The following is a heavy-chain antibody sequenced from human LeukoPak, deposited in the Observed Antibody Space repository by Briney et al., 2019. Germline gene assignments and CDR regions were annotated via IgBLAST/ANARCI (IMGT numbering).Heavy chain of an antibody. V-gene: IGHV3-23*01. CDR1: GFTFSSYA. CDR2: ISGSGSST. Sequence: GGSLRLSCAASGFTFSSYAMSWVRQAPGKGLEWVSGISGSGSSTNYADSVKGRFTISRDNSKNTLYLQMHSLRAEDTAVYYCAKVDGGIAAAGTPDYWGQGTLVTVSS. CDR3: AKVDGGIAAAGTPDY. D-gene: IGHD6-13*01. J-gene: IGHJ4*02.